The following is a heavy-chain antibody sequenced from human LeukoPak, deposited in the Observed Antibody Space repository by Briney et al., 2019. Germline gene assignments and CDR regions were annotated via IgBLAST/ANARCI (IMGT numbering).Heavy chain of an antibody. CDR3: ARVSSSSSTYMDV. D-gene: IGHD6-13*01. J-gene: IGHJ6*03. CDR2: ISNNGRSV. CDR1: GFTFSDYY. V-gene: IGHV3-11*04. Sequence: PGGSLRLSCAASGFTFSDYYMGWIRQAPGKGLEWVSYISNNGRSVYYADSVKGRFTMSRDNDRKSLYVQMNSLRAEDTAVYYCARVSSSSSTYMDVWGKGTTVTVSS.